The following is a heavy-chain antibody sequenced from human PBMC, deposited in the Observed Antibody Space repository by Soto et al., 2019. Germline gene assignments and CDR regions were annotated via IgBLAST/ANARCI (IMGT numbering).Heavy chain of an antibody. V-gene: IGHV1-69*08. CDR1: GGTFSTYT. Sequence: QVQLVQSGAEVKKPGSSVKVSCKASGGTFSTYTITWVLQAPGQGLEWMGRIIPIIGIINYAQKFQGRVTITADKFTGTAYMELTRLRSDDTAVYYCAGDPDSHYNDSHASSYPWGQGTLVTVSS. CDR2: IIPIIGII. D-gene: IGHD3-22*01. J-gene: IGHJ5*02. CDR3: AGDPDSHYNDSHASSYP.